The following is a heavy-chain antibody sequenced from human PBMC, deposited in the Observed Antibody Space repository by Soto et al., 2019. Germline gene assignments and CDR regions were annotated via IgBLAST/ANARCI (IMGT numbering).Heavy chain of an antibody. CDR3: ARALHDYGDYIGTLATGDY. CDR1: GFTFSSYA. V-gene: IGHV3-30-3*01. J-gene: IGHJ4*02. D-gene: IGHD4-17*01. Sequence: QVQLVESGGGVVQPGRSLRLSCAASGFTFSSYAMHWVRQAPGKGLEWVAAISYDGSNKYYADSVKGRFTISSDNFNMTLCRHMNSLRAEDTAVYYCARALHDYGDYIGTLATGDYWGQGTLVTVSS. CDR2: ISYDGSNK.